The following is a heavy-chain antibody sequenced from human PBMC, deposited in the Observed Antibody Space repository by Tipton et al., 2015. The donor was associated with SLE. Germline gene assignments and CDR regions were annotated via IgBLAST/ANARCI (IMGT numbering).Heavy chain of an antibody. V-gene: IGHV4-59*12. CDR3: AGEVGYQLLRS. CDR2: IFYSGST. J-gene: IGHJ5*02. CDR1: GGSISSYY. Sequence: TLSLTCTVSGGSISSYYWSWIRQPPGKGLEWIGYIFYSGSTNYNPSLKSRVTISVDTSKNQFSLKLSSVTAADTAVYYCAGEVGYQLLRSWGQGTLVTVSS. D-gene: IGHD2-2*01.